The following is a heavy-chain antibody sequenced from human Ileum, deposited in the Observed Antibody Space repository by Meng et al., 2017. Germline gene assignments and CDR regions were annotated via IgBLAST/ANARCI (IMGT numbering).Heavy chain of an antibody. V-gene: IGHV3-30-3*01. Sequence: QVHLVESGGGAVQLGRSLSLSFSASWFTFSSYAVHWVRQAPGKGLAWVAVISFDGSNKYYIDSVKGRFTISRDNSKNTVFLQMGSLRAEDTALYYCARGLPYYDSTDYYRLDYWGQGTLVTVSS. CDR2: ISFDGSNK. D-gene: IGHD3-22*01. J-gene: IGHJ4*02. CDR3: ARGLPYYDSTDYYRLDY. CDR1: WFTFSSYA.